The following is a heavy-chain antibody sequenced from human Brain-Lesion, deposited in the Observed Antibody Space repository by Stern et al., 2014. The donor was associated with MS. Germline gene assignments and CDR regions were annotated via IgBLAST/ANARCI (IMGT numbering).Heavy chain of an antibody. CDR2: IFNSGST. V-gene: IGHV4-61*02. CDR3: ARGRVVPGFQYYATDV. D-gene: IGHD2-2*01. J-gene: IGHJ6*02. Sequence: QLQLQESGPGLVKPSQTLSLSCTVSGGSISSGGYYWSWIRQPAGKGLEWIGRIFNSGSTSFNPSLKSAVPISIDTSKNQFPLRLTSMTAADTAVYYCARGRVVPGFQYYATDVWGQGTTVIVSS. CDR1: GGSISSGGYY.